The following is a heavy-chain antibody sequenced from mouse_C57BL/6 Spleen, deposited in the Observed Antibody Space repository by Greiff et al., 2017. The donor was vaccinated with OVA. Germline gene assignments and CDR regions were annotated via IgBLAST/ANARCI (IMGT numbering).Heavy chain of an antibody. CDR1: GYTFTSYW. V-gene: IGHV1-72*01. J-gene: IGHJ2*01. CDR2: IDPNSGGT. D-gene: IGHD2-4*01. CDR3: ARGGYDYDGGFDY. Sequence: QVQLQQPGAELVKPGASVKLSCKASGYTFTSYWMHWVKQRPGRGLEWIGRIDPNSGGTKYNEKFKSKATLTVDKPSSTAYMQLSSLTSEDSAVYYCARGGYDYDGGFDYWGQGTTRTVSS.